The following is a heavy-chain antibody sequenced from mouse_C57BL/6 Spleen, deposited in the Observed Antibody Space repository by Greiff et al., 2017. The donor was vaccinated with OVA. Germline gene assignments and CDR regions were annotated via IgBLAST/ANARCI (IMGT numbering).Heavy chain of an antibody. CDR3: ARYPLTGTYAMDY. J-gene: IGHJ4*01. Sequence: EVQVVESGGGLVKPGGSLKLSCAASGFTFSDYGMHWVRQAPEKGLEWVAYISSGSSTIYYADTVKGRFTISRDNAKNTLFLQMTSLRSEDTAMYYCARYPLTGTYAMDYWGQGTSVTVSS. D-gene: IGHD4-1*01. CDR2: ISSGSSTI. CDR1: GFTFSDYG. V-gene: IGHV5-17*01.